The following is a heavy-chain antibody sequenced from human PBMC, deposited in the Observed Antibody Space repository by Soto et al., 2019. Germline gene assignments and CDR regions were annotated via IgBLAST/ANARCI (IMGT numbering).Heavy chain of an antibody. V-gene: IGHV4-61*05. D-gene: IGHD3-10*01. J-gene: IGHJ6*02. CDR2: IYYSGST. CDR1: GGSITSSSYY. CDR3: AREGNWVREVYYYGMDV. Sequence: PSETLSLTCTVSGGSITSSSYYWSWIRQPPGKGLEWIGYIYYSGSTNYNPSLKSRVTISVDTSKNQFSLKLSSVTAADTAVYYCAREGNWVREVYYYGMDVWGQGTTVTVSS.